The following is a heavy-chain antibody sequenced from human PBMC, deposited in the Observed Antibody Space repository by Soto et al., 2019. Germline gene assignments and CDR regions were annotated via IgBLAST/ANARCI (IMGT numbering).Heavy chain of an antibody. CDR1: GGSVSSGNYY. V-gene: IGHV4-61*01. J-gene: IGHJ4*02. Sequence: PSEPVSLTCSVSGGSVSSGNYYWSWIRQPPGKGLEWIGYIYYTGSTNYNPSLKSRVTITKDTSKNQVVLTLTNMDPVDTATYYCALKGDGYRGFKYWGQGTLVTVSS. D-gene: IGHD5-12*01. CDR2: IYYTGST. CDR3: ALKGDGYRGFKY.